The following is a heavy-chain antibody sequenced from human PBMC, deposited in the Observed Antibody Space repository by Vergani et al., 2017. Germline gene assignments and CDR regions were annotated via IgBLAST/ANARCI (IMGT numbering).Heavy chain of an antibody. CDR2: IYSGGSST. Sequence: EVQLLESGGGLVQPGGSLRLSCAASGFTFSSYAMSWVRQAPGKGLEWVSVIYSGGSSTYYADSVKGRFTISRDNSKNTLNLQMNSLRAEDTAVYYCASLLQDYWGQGTLVTVSS. V-gene: IGHV3-23*03. J-gene: IGHJ4*02. D-gene: IGHD4-11*01. CDR1: GFTFSSYA. CDR3: ASLLQDY.